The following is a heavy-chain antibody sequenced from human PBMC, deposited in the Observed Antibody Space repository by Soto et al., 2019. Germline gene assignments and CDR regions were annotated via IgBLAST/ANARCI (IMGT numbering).Heavy chain of an antibody. D-gene: IGHD3-10*01. Sequence: SETLSLTCTVSGGSISSGGYYWYWIRQHPGKGLEWIGFIYYNGTTNYNPSLKSRVTISVDTSKNQFSLNLSSVTAADTALYYCARQGFGELHGLVDVWGQGTTVTVSS. J-gene: IGHJ6*02. CDR3: ARQGFGELHGLVDV. V-gene: IGHV4-61*08. CDR2: IYYNGTT. CDR1: GGSISSGGYY.